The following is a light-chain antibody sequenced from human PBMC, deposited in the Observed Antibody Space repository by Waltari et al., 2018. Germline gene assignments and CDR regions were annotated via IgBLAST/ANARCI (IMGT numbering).Light chain of an antibody. CDR2: ASY. V-gene: IGLV1-40*01. CDR1: SSNLGAGFE. J-gene: IGLJ3*02. Sequence: QSVLTQPPSVSGAPGQRVTISCTGTSSNLGAGFEVFWYQKLPGSAPKLLIFASYKRSSGVPDRISGSTSGTSASLAITGLQAEDEADYYCQSYDSSLSGRVFGGGTRLTVL. CDR3: QSYDSSLSGRV.